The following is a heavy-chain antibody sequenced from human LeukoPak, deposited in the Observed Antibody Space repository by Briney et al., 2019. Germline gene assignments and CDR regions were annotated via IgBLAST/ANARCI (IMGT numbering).Heavy chain of an antibody. CDR3: ARVAYDSSGYTFDY. V-gene: IGHV4-30-2*01. D-gene: IGHD3-22*01. CDR2: IYHSGST. J-gene: IGHJ4*02. CDR1: GGSISSGGYS. Sequence: PSQTLSLTCAVSGGSISSGGYSWSWIRQPPGKGLEWIGYIYHSGSTYYNPSLKGRVTISVDRSKNQFSLKLSSVTAADTAVYYCARVAYDSSGYTFDYWGQGTLVTVSS.